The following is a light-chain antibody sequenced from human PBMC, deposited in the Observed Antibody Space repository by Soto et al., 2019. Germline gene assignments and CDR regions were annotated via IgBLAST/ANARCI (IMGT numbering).Light chain of an antibody. CDR2: DVS. CDR1: QSISTY. V-gene: IGKV3-11*01. J-gene: IGKJ4*01. Sequence: EIVLTQSPATLSLSPGERATLSCRASQSISTYLAWYQQKPGQAPRLLIYDVSNRATGIPARFSGSGSGTDFTLTISSLEPEDFAIYYCQQRSDWPLTFGGGTEVEIK. CDR3: QQRSDWPLT.